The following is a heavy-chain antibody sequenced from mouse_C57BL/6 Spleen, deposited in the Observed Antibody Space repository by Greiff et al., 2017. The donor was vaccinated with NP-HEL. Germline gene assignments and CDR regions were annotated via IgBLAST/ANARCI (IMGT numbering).Heavy chain of an antibody. V-gene: IGHV10-1*01. CDR2: IRSKSNNYAT. CDR3: VSSPAMMWDYDLAY. J-gene: IGHJ3*01. CDR1: GFSFNTYA. Sequence: EVKLVESGGGLVQPKGSLKLSCAASGFSFNTYAMNWVRQAPGKGLEWVARIRSKSNNYATYYADSVKDRFTISRDDSESMLYLQMNNLKTEDTAMYYCVSSPAMMWDYDLAYWGQGTLVTVSA. D-gene: IGHD2-4*01.